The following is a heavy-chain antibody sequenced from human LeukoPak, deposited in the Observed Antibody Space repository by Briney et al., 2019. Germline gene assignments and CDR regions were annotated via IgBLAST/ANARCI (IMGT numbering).Heavy chain of an antibody. CDR1: GFTFSSYA. CDR2: ISGSGGST. D-gene: IGHD2-2*01. CDR3: ATDVVPAAKVDY. J-gene: IGHJ4*02. V-gene: IGHV3-23*01. Sequence: GGSLRLSCAASGFTFSSYAMSWVRQAPGKGLEWVSAISGSGGSTYYADSVEGRFTISRDNSKNTLYLQMNSLRAEDTAVYYCATDVVPAAKVDYWGQGTLVTVSS.